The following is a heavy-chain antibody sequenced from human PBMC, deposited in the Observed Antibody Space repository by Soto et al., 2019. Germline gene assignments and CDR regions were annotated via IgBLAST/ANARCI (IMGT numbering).Heavy chain of an antibody. D-gene: IGHD6-13*01. CDR1: GGTFSSYA. Sequence: SVKVSCKASGGTFSSYAISWVRQAPGQGLEWMGGIIPIFGTANYAQKFQGRVTITADESTSTAYMELSSLRSEDTAVYYCARLTRSSSWPNRYYYYGMDVWGQGTTVTVSS. V-gene: IGHV1-69*13. CDR2: IIPIFGTA. J-gene: IGHJ6*02. CDR3: ARLTRSSSWPNRYYYYGMDV.